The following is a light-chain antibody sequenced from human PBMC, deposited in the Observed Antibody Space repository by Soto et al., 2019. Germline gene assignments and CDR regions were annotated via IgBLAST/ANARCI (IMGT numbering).Light chain of an antibody. CDR2: KAS. J-gene: IGKJ1*01. Sequence: MMDSNCTLAASVGDGVSITCRASQSVGRWLAWYQQKTGKAPKVLIYKASTLYHEVPSRFSGGGSGTEFTLTISSPQPDDFPTYYCHQSATCATYGEGTKVDIK. V-gene: IGKV1-5*03. CDR1: QSVGRW. CDR3: HQSATCAT.